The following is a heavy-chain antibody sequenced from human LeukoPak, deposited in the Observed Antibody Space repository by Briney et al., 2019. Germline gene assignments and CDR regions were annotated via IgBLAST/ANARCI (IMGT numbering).Heavy chain of an antibody. J-gene: IGHJ4*02. CDR3: GRDPDSAMEPFDY. V-gene: IGHV4-30-2*01. Sequence: PSQTLSLTCTVSGGSISSGGYYWSWIRQPPGKGLEWIGYIYHGGSTYYNPSLKSRVTISVDRSKNQFSLKLSSVTAADTAVYYCGRDPDSAMEPFDYWGQGTLVTVSS. D-gene: IGHD5-18*01. CDR2: IYHGGST. CDR1: GGSISSGGYY.